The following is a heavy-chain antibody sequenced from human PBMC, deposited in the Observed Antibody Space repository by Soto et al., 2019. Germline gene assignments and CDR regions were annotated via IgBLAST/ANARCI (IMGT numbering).Heavy chain of an antibody. V-gene: IGHV1-69*04. CDR1: GGTFSSYT. J-gene: IGHJ6*03. CDR3: ARDQEPAAPPPYYYYYYMDV. CDR2: IIPILGIA. Sequence: ASVKVSCKASGGTFSSYTISWVRQAPGQGLEWMGRIIPILGIANYAQKFQGRVTITADKSTSTAYMELSSLRSEDTAVYYCARDQEPAAPPPYYYYYYMDVWGKGTTVTVSS. D-gene: IGHD2-2*01.